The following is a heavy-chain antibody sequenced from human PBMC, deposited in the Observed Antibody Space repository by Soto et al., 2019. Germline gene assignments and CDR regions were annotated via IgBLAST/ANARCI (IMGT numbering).Heavy chain of an antibody. Sequence: SETLSLTCTVSGGSISSGGYYWSWIRQHPGKGLEWVGYIYYSGSTYYNPSLKSRVTISVDTSKNQFSLKLSSVTAADTAVYYCASGHSSSPIDYWGQGTLVTVSS. CDR2: IYYSGST. CDR3: ASGHSSSPIDY. J-gene: IGHJ4*02. V-gene: IGHV4-31*03. CDR1: GGSISSGGYY. D-gene: IGHD6-13*01.